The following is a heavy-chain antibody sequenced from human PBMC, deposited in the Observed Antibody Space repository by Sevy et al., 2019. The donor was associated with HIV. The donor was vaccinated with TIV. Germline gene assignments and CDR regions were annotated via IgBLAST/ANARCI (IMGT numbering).Heavy chain of an antibody. CDR2: ISSSSRTI. Sequence: GGSLRLSCVVSGLTFSSDSMNWVRQAPGKGLEWLAYISSSSRTIYYADSVEGRFTISRDNDKKSVFLQMNNLRDEEGGSEEGAREVDTPFVRSFDSWGQGTLVTVSS. V-gene: IGHV3-48*02. D-gene: IGHD5-18*01. CDR1: GLTFSSDS. CDR3: AREVDTPFVRSFDS. J-gene: IGHJ4*02.